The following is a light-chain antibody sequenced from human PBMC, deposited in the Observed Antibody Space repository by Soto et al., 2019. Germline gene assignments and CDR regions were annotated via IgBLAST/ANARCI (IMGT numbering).Light chain of an antibody. J-gene: IGKJ2*01. V-gene: IGKV3-20*01. Sequence: EIVLTQSPGTLSLSPEERATLSCRASQVFSSSYLAWYQQKPGQAPRLLIYGASGRATGIPDRFSGSGSGTDFTLTISRLEPEDFAVYYCQQYRSSPMYTFGQGTKLEIK. CDR1: QVFSSSY. CDR2: GAS. CDR3: QQYRSSPMYT.